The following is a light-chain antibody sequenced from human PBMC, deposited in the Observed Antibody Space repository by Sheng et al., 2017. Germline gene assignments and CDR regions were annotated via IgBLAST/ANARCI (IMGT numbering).Light chain of an antibody. Sequence: DIQMTQSPSTLSASVGDRVTITCRASQSITSWLAWYQQKPGKAPKLLISKASSLESGVPSRFSGSGSGTEFTLTISSLQPDDFATYYCQQYDNPFTFGQGTRLEIK. CDR1: QSITSW. CDR2: KAS. J-gene: IGKJ5*01. CDR3: QQYDNPFT. V-gene: IGKV1-5*03.